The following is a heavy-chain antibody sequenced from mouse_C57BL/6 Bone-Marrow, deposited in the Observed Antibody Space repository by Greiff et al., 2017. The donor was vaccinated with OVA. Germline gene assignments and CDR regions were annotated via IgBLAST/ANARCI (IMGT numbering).Heavy chain of an antibody. Sequence: EVKLMESGPGLVKPSQSLSLTCSVTGYSITSGYYWNWIRQFPGNKLEWMGYISYDGSNNYNPSLKNRISITRDTSKNQFFLKLNSVTTEDTATYYCARGWLRRGDYAMDYWGQGTSVTVSS. J-gene: IGHJ4*01. V-gene: IGHV3-6*01. CDR1: GYSITSGYY. D-gene: IGHD2-2*01. CDR3: ARGWLRRGDYAMDY. CDR2: ISYDGSN.